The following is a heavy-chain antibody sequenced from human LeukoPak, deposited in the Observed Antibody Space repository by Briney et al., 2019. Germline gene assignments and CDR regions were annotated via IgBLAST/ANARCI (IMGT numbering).Heavy chain of an antibody. J-gene: IGHJ4*02. CDR3: ARQDGRLTFDY. D-gene: IGHD5-12*01. Sequence: SETLSLTCTVPGGSISSYYWSWIRQPPGKGLEWIGYIYTSGSTNYNPSLKSRVTISVDTSKNQFSLKLSSVTAADTAVYYCARQDGRLTFDYWGQGTLVTVSS. CDR2: IYTSGST. V-gene: IGHV4-4*09. CDR1: GGSISSYY.